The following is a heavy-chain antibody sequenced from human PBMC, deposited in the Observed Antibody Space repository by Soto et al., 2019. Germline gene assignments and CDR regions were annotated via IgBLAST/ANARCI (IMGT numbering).Heavy chain of an antibody. D-gene: IGHD2-2*01. CDR1: GYTFTTFW. CDR2: IDPRDSYT. Sequence: EVQLVQSGAEVKKPGESLRISCTGFGYTFTTFWISWVRQMPGRVLDWMGRIDPRDSYTTYSPSFQGHVTISADKSISTAYLQWGSLKASDTARYYCARLYCSSSTCDSWFDPWGQGTLVTVSS. V-gene: IGHV5-10-1*03. J-gene: IGHJ5*02. CDR3: ARLYCSSSTCDSWFDP.